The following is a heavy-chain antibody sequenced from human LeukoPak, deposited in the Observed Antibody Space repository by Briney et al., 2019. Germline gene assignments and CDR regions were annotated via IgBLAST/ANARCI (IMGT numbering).Heavy chain of an antibody. Sequence: GGSLRLSCAASGFTFSSYWMSWVRQAPGKGLEWVANIKQDGSEKYYVDSVKGRFPISRDNAKNSLYLQMNSLRAEDTAVYYCARDNAAYSSSPQGAFDIWGQGTMVTVSS. D-gene: IGHD6-13*01. J-gene: IGHJ3*02. V-gene: IGHV3-7*01. CDR2: IKQDGSEK. CDR1: GFTFSSYW. CDR3: ARDNAAYSSSPQGAFDI.